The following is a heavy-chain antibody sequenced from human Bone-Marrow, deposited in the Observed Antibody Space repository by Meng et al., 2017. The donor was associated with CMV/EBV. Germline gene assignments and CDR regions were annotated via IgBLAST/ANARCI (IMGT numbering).Heavy chain of an antibody. CDR1: GFTVSSNY. D-gene: IGHD6-13*01. V-gene: IGHV3-53*01. CDR3: ARARLDSSHVYFYY. CDR2: IYSGGST. J-gene: IGHJ4*02. Sequence: GGSLRLSCAASGFTVSSNYMSWVRQAPGKGLEWVSVIYSGGSTYYADSVKGRFTISRDNSKNTLYLQMNSLRAEDTAVYYCARARLDSSHVYFYYWGQGTLVTVSS.